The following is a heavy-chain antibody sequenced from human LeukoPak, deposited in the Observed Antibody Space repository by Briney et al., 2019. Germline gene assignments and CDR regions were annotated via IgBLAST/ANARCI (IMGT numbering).Heavy chain of an antibody. D-gene: IGHD6-13*01. J-gene: IGHJ4*02. CDR3: ARDGQQLGTRY. CDR1: GFNFNNYG. Sequence: GGSLRLSCAASGFNFNNYGMHWVRQAPGKGLEWVANIKQDGSEKYYVDSVKGRFTISRDNAKNSLYLQMNSLRAEDTAVYYCARDGQQLGTRYWGQGTLVTVSS. CDR2: IKQDGSEK. V-gene: IGHV3-7*01.